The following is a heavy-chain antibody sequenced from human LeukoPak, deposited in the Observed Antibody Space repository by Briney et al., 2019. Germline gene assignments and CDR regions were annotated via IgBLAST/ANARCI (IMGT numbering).Heavy chain of an antibody. J-gene: IGHJ4*02. CDR1: GFTFSNAW. Sequence: PGGSLRLSCAASGFTFSNAWMSWVRHAPGKGLEWVGRIKSKTDGGTTDYAAPVKGRFTISRDDSKNTLYLQMNSLKTEDTAVYYCTTDQIAVAGTALDYWGQGTLVTDSS. CDR3: TTDQIAVAGTALDY. CDR2: IKSKTDGGTT. V-gene: IGHV3-15*01. D-gene: IGHD6-19*01.